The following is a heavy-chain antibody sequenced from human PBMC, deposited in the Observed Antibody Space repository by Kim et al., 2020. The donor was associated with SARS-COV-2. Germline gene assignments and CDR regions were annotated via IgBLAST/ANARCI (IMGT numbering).Heavy chain of an antibody. CDR2: IKSKTDGGTT. V-gene: IGHV3-15*01. Sequence: GGSLRLSCAASGFTFSNAWMSWVRQTPGKGLEWVGRIKSKTDGGTTDYAAPVKGRFTISRDDSKNTLYLQMNSLKTEDTAVYYCTTAGVSSSWPLNVDYWGQGTLVTVSS. D-gene: IGHD6-13*01. J-gene: IGHJ4*02. CDR3: TTAGVSSSWPLNVDY. CDR1: GFTFSNAW.